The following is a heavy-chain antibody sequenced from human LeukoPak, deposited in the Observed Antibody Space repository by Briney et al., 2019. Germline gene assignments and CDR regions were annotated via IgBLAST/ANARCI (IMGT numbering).Heavy chain of an antibody. D-gene: IGHD1-14*01. V-gene: IGHV4-34*01. Sequence: SETLSLTCAVYGGSFSGYYWSWIRQPPGKGLEWIGEINHSGSTNYNPSLKSRVTISVDTSKNQFSLKLSSVTAADTAVYYCARGGKSGYSDYWGQGTLVTVSS. CDR1: GGSFSGYY. CDR2: INHSGST. CDR3: ARGGKSGYSDY. J-gene: IGHJ4*02.